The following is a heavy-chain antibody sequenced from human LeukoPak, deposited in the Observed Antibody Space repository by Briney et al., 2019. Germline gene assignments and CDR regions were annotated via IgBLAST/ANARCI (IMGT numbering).Heavy chain of an antibody. CDR1: GGSISSGGYY. Sequence: SETLSLTCTVSGGSISSGGYYWSWIRQHPGKGLEWIGYIYYSGSTYYNPSLKSRVTISVDTSKNQFSLKLSSVTAADTAVYYCARHYSSGWSYYYYGMDVWGQGTTVTVS. CDR2: IYYSGST. J-gene: IGHJ6*02. V-gene: IGHV4-31*03. D-gene: IGHD6-19*01. CDR3: ARHYSSGWSYYYYGMDV.